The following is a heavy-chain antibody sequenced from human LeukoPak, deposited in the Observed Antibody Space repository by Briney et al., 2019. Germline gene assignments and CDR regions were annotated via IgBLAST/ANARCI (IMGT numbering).Heavy chain of an antibody. CDR2: MNPNSGNT. CDR1: GYIFTNYD. Sequence: ASVKVSCKASGYIFTNYDINWVRQATGQELEWMGWMNPNSGNTGFAQKFQGRVTMTRNTSKSTAYMELSSLTSEDWAVYYCARARGYSYGYSDYWGQGTLVTVSS. CDR3: ARARGYSYGYSDY. J-gene: IGHJ4*02. D-gene: IGHD5-18*01. V-gene: IGHV1-8*01.